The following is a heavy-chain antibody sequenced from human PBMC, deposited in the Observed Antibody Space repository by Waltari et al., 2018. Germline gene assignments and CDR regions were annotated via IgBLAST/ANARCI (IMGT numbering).Heavy chain of an antibody. CDR1: GYTFTNFG. J-gene: IGHJ4*02. V-gene: IGHV1-18*01. CDR2: ISPYHGYA. CDR3: ARGGGPRTVVALTFDL. Sequence: QVQLVQSGAEVKKPGASVKVSCKASGYTFTNFGVNWVRQAPGQGLEWMGWISPYHGYADYEHPFQGRVTMTTDTSTKTAYLELTSLRSDDTAVYYCARGGGPRTVVALTFDLWGQGTLITVSS. D-gene: IGHD2-15*01.